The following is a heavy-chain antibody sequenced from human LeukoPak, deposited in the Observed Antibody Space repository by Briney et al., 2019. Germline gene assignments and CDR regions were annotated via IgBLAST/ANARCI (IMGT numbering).Heavy chain of an antibody. J-gene: IGHJ4*02. Sequence: GGSLRLSCAASGFTFSSYSMNWVRQAPGKGLEWVSSISSSSSYIYYADSVKGRFTISRDNAKNSLYLQMNSLRAEDTAVYYCAREPFSSGWSYFDYWGQGTLVTVSS. CDR3: AREPFSSGWSYFDY. D-gene: IGHD6-19*01. V-gene: IGHV3-21*01. CDR2: ISSSSSYI. CDR1: GFTFSSYS.